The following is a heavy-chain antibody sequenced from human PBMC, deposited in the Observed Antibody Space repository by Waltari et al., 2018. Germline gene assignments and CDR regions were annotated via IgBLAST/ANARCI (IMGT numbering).Heavy chain of an antibody. CDR3: ARRVFYDFWRPYYYFFMDV. V-gene: IGHV4-59*01. CDR1: GDSMTKYD. J-gene: IGHJ6*03. D-gene: IGHD3-3*01. CDR2: IYSNGSA. Sequence: QVQLQESGPGLVKASETLSLTCTVSGDSMTKYDWIWIRQVPGKRLEWIGNIYSNGSAYYNPSLKSRVTVSIDMSMNQFSLDLRSVTAADTAVYYCARRVFYDFWRPYYYFFMDVWGKGTTVTVSS.